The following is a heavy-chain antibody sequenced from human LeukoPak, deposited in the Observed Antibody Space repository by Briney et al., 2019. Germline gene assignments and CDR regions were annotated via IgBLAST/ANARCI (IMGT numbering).Heavy chain of an antibody. CDR3: ARGGWEPLDY. J-gene: IGHJ4*02. D-gene: IGHD1-26*01. Sequence: GGSLRLSCVASGFNFDDYAMSWVRQVPGKGLEGVSGINWNGASTTYGDSVKGRFTVSRDNAKNSLYLQMNSLRAEDTAVYHCARGGWEPLDYWGQGILVTVSS. CDR1: GFNFDDYA. V-gene: IGHV3-20*01. CDR2: INWNGAST.